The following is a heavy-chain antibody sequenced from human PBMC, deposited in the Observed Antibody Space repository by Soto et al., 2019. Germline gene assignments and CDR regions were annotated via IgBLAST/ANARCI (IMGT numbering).Heavy chain of an antibody. Sequence: ASVKVSCKASGYTFTSYGNSWVRQAPGQGLEWMGWISAYNGNTHYAQKLQGRVTMTTDTSTSTAYMELRSLRSDDTAVYYCARDSATMVRGVSPFYGMDVWGHGTTVTYSS. CDR2: ISAYNGNT. J-gene: IGHJ6*02. CDR1: GYTFTSYG. D-gene: IGHD3-10*01. CDR3: ARDSATMVRGVSPFYGMDV. V-gene: IGHV1-18*01.